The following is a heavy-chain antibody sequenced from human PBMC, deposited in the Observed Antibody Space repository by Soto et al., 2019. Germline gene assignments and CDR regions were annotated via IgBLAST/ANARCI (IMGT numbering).Heavy chain of an antibody. D-gene: IGHD6-6*01. V-gene: IGHV5-51*01. CDR2: IYPGDSDT. CDR1: GYSFASYW. CDR3: ARTRSFTLGFYYDGMDV. Sequence: GESLKISCQGSGYSFASYWIGWVRQMPGKDLEWMGIIYPGDSDTRYSPSFQGQATISADKSLRTADLQWTSLKASDTALYYCARTRSFTLGFYYDGMDVWGQGTPVTVSS. J-gene: IGHJ6*02.